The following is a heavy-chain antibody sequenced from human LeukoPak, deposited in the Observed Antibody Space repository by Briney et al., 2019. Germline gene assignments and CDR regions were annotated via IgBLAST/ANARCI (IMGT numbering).Heavy chain of an antibody. Sequence: ASVKGSCKASGGTFSSYAISWVRQAPGQGLEWMGWINPNSGGTNYAQKFQGRVTMTRDTSISTAYMELSRLRSDDTAVYYCARGTADYWGQGTLVTVSS. CDR3: ARGTADY. V-gene: IGHV1-2*02. D-gene: IGHD5-18*01. CDR1: GGTFSSYA. J-gene: IGHJ4*02. CDR2: INPNSGGT.